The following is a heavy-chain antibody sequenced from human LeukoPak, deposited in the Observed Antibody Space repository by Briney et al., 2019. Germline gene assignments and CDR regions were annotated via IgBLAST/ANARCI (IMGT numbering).Heavy chain of an antibody. V-gene: IGHV4-59*12. CDR1: GGSFSGDF. Sequence: SETLSLTCAVNGGSFSGDFWSWIRQPPGKGLEWIGYIYYSGSTNYNPSLKSRVTISVDTSKNQFSLKLNSVTAADTAVYYCAPGNSGYYFVWGQGTLVTVSS. J-gene: IGHJ4*02. CDR3: APGNSGYYFV. D-gene: IGHD3-22*01. CDR2: IYYSGST.